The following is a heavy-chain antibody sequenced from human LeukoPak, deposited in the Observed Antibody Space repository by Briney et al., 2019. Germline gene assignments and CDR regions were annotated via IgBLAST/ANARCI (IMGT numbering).Heavy chain of an antibody. D-gene: IGHD4/OR15-4a*01. J-gene: IGHJ4*02. CDR3: ARDSSYGSNFDHFDY. CDR2: ISSSSSYI. V-gene: IGHV3-21*01. CDR1: GFTFSSYA. Sequence: GGSLRLYCAASGFTFSSYAMSWVRQAPGKGLEWVSSISSSSSYIYYADSVKGRFTISRDNAKNSLYLQMNSLRAEDMAVYYCARDSSYGSNFDHFDYWGQGTLVSVSS.